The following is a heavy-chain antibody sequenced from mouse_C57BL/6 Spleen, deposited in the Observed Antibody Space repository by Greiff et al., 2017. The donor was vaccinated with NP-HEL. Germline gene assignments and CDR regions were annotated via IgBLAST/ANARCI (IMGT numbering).Heavy chain of an antibody. CDR1: GFSLTSYG. CDR3: AKSSHYGGGAMDY. Sequence: QVQLQQSGPGLVQPSQSLSITCTVSGFSLTSYGVHWVRQSPGKGLEWLGVIWRGGSTDYNAAFMSRLSITKDNSNSQVFFKMNSLQADDTAIYYCAKSSHYGGGAMDYWGQGTSVTVSS. J-gene: IGHJ4*01. V-gene: IGHV2-5*01. CDR2: IWRGGST. D-gene: IGHD1-1*01.